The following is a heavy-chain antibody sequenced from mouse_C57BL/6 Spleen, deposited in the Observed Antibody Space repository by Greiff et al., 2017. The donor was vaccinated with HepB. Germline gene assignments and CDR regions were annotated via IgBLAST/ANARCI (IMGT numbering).Heavy chain of an antibody. D-gene: IGHD2-1*01. CDR3: AIYYYGNLWYFDV. J-gene: IGHJ1*03. V-gene: IGHV1-74*01. Sequence: VKLQQPGAELVKPGASVKVSCKASGYTFTSYWMHWVKQRPGQGLEWIGRIHPSDSDTNYNQKFKGKATLTVDKSSSTAYMQLSSLTSEDSAVYYCAIYYYGNLWYFDVWGTGTTVTVSS. CDR1: GYTFTSYW. CDR2: IHPSDSDT.